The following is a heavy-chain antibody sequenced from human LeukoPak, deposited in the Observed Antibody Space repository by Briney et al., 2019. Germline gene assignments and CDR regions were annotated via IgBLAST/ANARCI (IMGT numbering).Heavy chain of an antibody. CDR1: GGSIRNSNYF. V-gene: IGHV4-39*07. J-gene: IGHJ4*02. CDR2: ISYTGSA. D-gene: IGHD1-7*01. Sequence: PSETLSLTCSVSGGSIRNSNYFWAWIRQPPGKGLEWIGVISYTGSAYYNPSLKSRVTISVDTSKNQFSLKLSSVTAADTAVYYCASGWNYGATPFDYWGQGTLVTVSS. CDR3: ASGWNYGATPFDY.